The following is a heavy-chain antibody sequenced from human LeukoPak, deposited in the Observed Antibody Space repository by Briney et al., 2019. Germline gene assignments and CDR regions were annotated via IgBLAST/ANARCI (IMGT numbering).Heavy chain of an antibody. V-gene: IGHV1-46*01. CDR1: GDTFTNFY. D-gene: IGHD6-13*01. Sequence: EASVKVSCKASGDTFTNFYMHWVRQAPGQGLEWMGIINPSSGATSYAQKFQGRVTVTRDTSTSTVYMELSSLRSEDTAVYYCARGRNSWYNYWGQGTLVTVSS. CDR2: INPSSGAT. J-gene: IGHJ4*02. CDR3: ARGRNSWYNY.